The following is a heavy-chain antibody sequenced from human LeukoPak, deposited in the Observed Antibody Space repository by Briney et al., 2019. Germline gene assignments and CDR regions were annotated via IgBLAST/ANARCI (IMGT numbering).Heavy chain of an antibody. CDR3: ARARADYYDSSGYYYRFDY. CDR2: IYTSGST. V-gene: IGHV4-4*07. J-gene: IGHJ4*02. Sequence: SETLSLTCTVSGGSIGSYYWSWIRQPAGKGLEWIGRIYTSGSTNYNPSLKSRVTMSVDTSKNQFSLKLSSVTAEDTAVYYCARARADYYDSSGYYYRFDYWGQGTLVTVSS. CDR1: GGSIGSYY. D-gene: IGHD3-22*01.